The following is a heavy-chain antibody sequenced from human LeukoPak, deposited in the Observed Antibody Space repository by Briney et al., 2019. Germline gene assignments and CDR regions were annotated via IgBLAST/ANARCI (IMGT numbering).Heavy chain of an antibody. CDR2: IYSSGST. J-gene: IGHJ4*02. CDR3: ARVAAAGNYYFDY. CDR1: GGSISSYY. V-gene: IGHV4-59*12. Sequence: PSETLSLTCTVSGGSISSYYWSWIRQPPGKGLEWIGYIYSSGSTNYNPSLKSRVTISVDTSKNQFSLKLSSVTAADTAVYFCARVAAAGNYYFDYWGQGTLVTVSS. D-gene: IGHD6-13*01.